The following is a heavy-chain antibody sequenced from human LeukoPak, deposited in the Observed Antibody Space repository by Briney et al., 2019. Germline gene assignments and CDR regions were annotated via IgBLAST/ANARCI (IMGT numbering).Heavy chain of an antibody. CDR1: GYTFTSYY. J-gene: IGHJ3*02. CDR2: INPSGGST. V-gene: IGHV1-46*01. D-gene: IGHD3-22*01. CDR3: ARVGDSSGLHDAFDI. Sequence: ASVKVSCKASGYTFTSYYMHWVRQAPGQGLEWMGIINPSGGSTSYAQKFQGRVTMTRDTPTSTVYMELSSLRSEDTAVYYCARVGDSSGLHDAFDIWGQGTMVTVSS.